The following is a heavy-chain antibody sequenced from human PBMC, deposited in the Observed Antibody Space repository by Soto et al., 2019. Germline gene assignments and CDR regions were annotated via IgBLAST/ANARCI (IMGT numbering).Heavy chain of an antibody. CDR2: IKQDGSEK. J-gene: IGHJ6*03. Sequence: GGSLRLSCAASGFTFSSYWMSWVRQAPGKGLEWVANIKQDGSEKYYVDSVKGRFTISRDNAKNSLYLQMNSLRAEDTAVYYWARVLYCSSTSCYYYYYYMDVWGKGTTVTVSS. D-gene: IGHD2-2*01. CDR3: ARVLYCSSTSCYYYYYYMDV. V-gene: IGHV3-7*01. CDR1: GFTFSSYW.